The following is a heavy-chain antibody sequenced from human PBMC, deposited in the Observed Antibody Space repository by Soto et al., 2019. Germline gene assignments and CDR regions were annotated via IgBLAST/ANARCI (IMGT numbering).Heavy chain of an antibody. D-gene: IGHD6-13*01. Sequence: QVQLVQSGAEVKKPGSSVKVSCKASGGTFSSYAISWVRQAPGQGLEWMGGIIPIFGTANYAQKFQGRVTITADKSTSTAYMELSSLRSEDTAVYYCARAYSSPNNWHFPNMDVWGQGTTVTVS. CDR3: ARAYSSPNNWHFPNMDV. CDR1: GGTFSSYA. CDR2: IIPIFGTA. J-gene: IGHJ6*02. V-gene: IGHV1-69*06.